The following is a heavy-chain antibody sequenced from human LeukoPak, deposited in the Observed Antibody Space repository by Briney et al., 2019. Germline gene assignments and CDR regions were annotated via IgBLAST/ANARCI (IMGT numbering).Heavy chain of an antibody. CDR1: DDSFSSHY. J-gene: IGHJ4*02. Sequence: PSETLSLTCAVSDDSFSSHYWTWIRQPPGKGLEWIGYISYIGSTNYNPSLKSRVTISVDTSKNQFSLKLSSVTAADTAVYYCARHSGGVTLTDFDYWGQGTLVTVSS. D-gene: IGHD3-10*01. CDR2: ISYIGST. V-gene: IGHV4-59*08. CDR3: ARHSGGVTLTDFDY.